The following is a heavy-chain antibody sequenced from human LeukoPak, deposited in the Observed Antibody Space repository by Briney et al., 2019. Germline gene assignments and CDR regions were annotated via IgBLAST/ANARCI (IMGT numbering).Heavy chain of an antibody. CDR1: GYSISSGYY. CDR2: IYHSGST. J-gene: IGHJ5*02. Sequence: PSETLSLTCTVSGYSISSGYYWGWIRPPPGKGLEWIGSIYHSGSTYYNPSLKSRVTISVDTSKNQFSLKLSSVTAADTAVYYCAIAAAGRQYNWFDPWGQGTLVTVSS. D-gene: IGHD6-13*01. CDR3: AIAAAGRQYNWFDP. V-gene: IGHV4-38-2*02.